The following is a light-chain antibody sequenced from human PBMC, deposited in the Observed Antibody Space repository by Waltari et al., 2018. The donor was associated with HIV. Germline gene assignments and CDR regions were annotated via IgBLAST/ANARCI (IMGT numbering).Light chain of an antibody. CDR2: GAS. V-gene: IGKV3-15*01. CDR3: QQYNNWPQT. CDR1: QIINTN. Sequence: ETVMTQSPATLSVSPGERTTLSCGASQIINTNLAWYQQKPGQAPRLLLYGASTRATGIPARFSGSGSGTEFTLTISSLQSEDSAIYYCQQYNNWPQTFGQGTKVEIK. J-gene: IGKJ1*01.